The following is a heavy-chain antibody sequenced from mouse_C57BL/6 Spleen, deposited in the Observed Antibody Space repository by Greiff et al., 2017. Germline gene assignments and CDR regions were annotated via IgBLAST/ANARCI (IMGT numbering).Heavy chain of an antibody. D-gene: IGHD2-1*01. V-gene: IGHV1-64*01. Sequence: QVQLQQPGAELVKPGASVKLSCKASGYTFTSYWMHWVKQRPGQGLEWIGMIHPNSGSTNYNEKFKSKATLTVDKSSSTAYMQLSSLTSEDSAVYYGARYGNYGNLAWFAYWGQGTLVTVSA. CDR2: IHPNSGST. CDR3: ARYGNYGNLAWFAY. CDR1: GYTFTSYW. J-gene: IGHJ3*01.